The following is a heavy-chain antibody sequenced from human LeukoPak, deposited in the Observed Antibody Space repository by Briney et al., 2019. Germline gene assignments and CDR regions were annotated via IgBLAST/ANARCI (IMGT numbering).Heavy chain of an antibody. CDR2: ISGSGGST. V-gene: IGHV3-23*01. CDR1: GFTFSSYA. J-gene: IGHJ3*02. CDR3: AKFGYYDSSGHDAFDI. D-gene: IGHD3-22*01. Sequence: PGGSLRPSCAASGFTFSSYAMSWVRQAPGKGLEWVSAISGSGGSTYYADSVKGRFTISRDNSKNTLYLQMNSLRAEDTAVYYCAKFGYYDSSGHDAFDIWGQGTMVTVSS.